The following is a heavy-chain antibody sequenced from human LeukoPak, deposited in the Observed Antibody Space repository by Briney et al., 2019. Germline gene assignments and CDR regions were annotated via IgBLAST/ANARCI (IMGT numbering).Heavy chain of an antibody. J-gene: IGHJ4*02. CDR2: INPNSGGT. D-gene: IGHD1-26*01. CDR1: GYTFTGYY. CDR3: ARDRSGSYWRSSLEAVY. Sequence: ASVKVSCKASGYTFTGYYMHWVRQAPGQGLEWMGWINPNSGGTNYAQKFQGRVTMTRDTSISTAYMELSRLRSDDTAVYYCARDRSGSYWRSSLEAVYRGQGTLVTVSS. V-gene: IGHV1-2*02.